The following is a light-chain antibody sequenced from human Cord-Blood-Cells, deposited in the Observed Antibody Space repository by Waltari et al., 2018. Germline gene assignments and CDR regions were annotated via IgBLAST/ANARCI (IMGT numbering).Light chain of an antibody. CDR3: SSYTSSSTYVV. J-gene: IGLJ2*01. Sequence: QSALTQPASVSGSPGQSITISCTGTSSDVGGYNYVSWYQQHPGKAPKLMIYDVSKRPSGVSNRFSGAKSGNTASRTISGLQAADEADSYGSSYTSSSTYVVFGGGTKLTVL. CDR1: SSDVGGYNY. CDR2: DVS. V-gene: IGLV2-14*01.